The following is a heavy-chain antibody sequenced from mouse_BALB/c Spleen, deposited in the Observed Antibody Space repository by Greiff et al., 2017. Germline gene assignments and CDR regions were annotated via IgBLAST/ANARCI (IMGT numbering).Heavy chain of an antibody. CDR1: GYSITSDYA. CDR2: ISYSGST. J-gene: IGHJ3*01. D-gene: IGHD2-14*01. Sequence: EVQLQQSGPGLVKPSQSLSLTCTVTGYSITSDYAWNWIRQFPGNKLEWMGYISYSGSTSYNPSLKSRISITRDTSKNQFFLQLNSVTTEDTATYYCARGGYDEVFAYWGQGTLVTVSA. CDR3: ARGGYDEVFAY. V-gene: IGHV3-2*02.